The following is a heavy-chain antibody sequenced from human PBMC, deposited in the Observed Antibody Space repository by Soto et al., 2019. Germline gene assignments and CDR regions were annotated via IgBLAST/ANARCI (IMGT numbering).Heavy chain of an antibody. CDR2: ISYDGSNK. Sequence: GESLKISCAASGFTFSSYGMHWVRQAPGKGLEWVAVISYDGSNKYYADSVKGRFTISRDNSKNTLYLQMNSLRAEDTAVYYCAKGPMRGYDFWSGYYGGPGWFDPWGQGTLVTVSS. J-gene: IGHJ5*02. D-gene: IGHD3-3*01. V-gene: IGHV3-30*18. CDR3: AKGPMRGYDFWSGYYGGPGWFDP. CDR1: GFTFSSYG.